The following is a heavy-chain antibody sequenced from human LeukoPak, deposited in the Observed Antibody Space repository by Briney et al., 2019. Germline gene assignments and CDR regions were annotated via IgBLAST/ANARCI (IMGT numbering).Heavy chain of an antibody. J-gene: IGHJ4*02. CDR3: AKDISGTYLAALDY. CDR2: ISWNSDTI. V-gene: IGHV3-9*01. CDR1: GFSFDDYA. Sequence: GGSLRLSCAASGFSFDDYAMHWVRQTPGKGLEWVSGISWNSDTIGYADPVKGRFTISRDNAKNSLYLQMNSLRGEDTALYYCAKDISGTYLAALDYWGQGTLVTVSS. D-gene: IGHD1-26*01.